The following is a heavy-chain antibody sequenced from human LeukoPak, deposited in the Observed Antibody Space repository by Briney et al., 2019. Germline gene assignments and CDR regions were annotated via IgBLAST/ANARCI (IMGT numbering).Heavy chain of an antibody. CDR2: ISGSADGT. CDR1: GFTFRTYT. J-gene: IGHJ6*04. V-gene: IGHV3-23*01. CDR3: ARAPSSLYMDV. Sequence: GGSLRLSCAASGFTFRTYTMNSIRQAPGEGLQWVSAISGSADGTYYSDSVKGRFTISRDNSNNTLYLQMHSLRVEDTAIYYCARAPSSLYMDVWGKGTTVTVSS.